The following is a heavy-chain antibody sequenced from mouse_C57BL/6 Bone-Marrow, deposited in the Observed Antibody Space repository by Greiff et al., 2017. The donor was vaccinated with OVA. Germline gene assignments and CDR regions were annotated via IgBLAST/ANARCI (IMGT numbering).Heavy chain of an antibody. CDR3: ARSSNPYAMDY. Sequence: EVQLQQSGPELVKPGASVKISCKASGYTFTDYYMNWVKQSHGKSLEWIGDINPNNGGTSYNQKFKGKATLTVDKSSSTAYMELRSLTSEDSAVYYCARSSNPYAMDYWGQGTSVTVSS. J-gene: IGHJ4*01. CDR1: GYTFTDYY. D-gene: IGHD2-5*01. V-gene: IGHV1-26*01. CDR2: INPNNGGT.